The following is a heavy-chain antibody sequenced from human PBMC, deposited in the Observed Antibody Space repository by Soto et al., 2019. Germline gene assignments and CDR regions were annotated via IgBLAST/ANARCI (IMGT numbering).Heavy chain of an antibody. Sequence: QVQLVQSGAEVKKPGSSVKVSCKASGGTFSSYAISWVRQAPGQGLEWMGGIIPISGTANYAQKFQGRVRITADESTSTAYMGLSSLRSEDTAVYYCARSQCSSTSLELYYYYYYGMDVWGQGTTVTVSS. V-gene: IGHV1-69*01. CDR1: GGTFSSYA. CDR2: IIPISGTA. CDR3: ARSQCSSTSLELYYYYYYGMDV. D-gene: IGHD2-2*01. J-gene: IGHJ6*02.